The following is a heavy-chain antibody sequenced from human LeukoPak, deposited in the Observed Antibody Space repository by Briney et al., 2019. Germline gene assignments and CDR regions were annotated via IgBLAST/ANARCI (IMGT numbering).Heavy chain of an antibody. CDR3: ARINYGDYGYFDY. CDR2: IYPSGST. J-gene: IGHJ4*02. Sequence: PSETLSLTCAVYGGSFSGNYWTWIRQPPGKGLEWIGEIYPSGSTDYNASLKSRVTISVDTSKKQFSLKLTSVTVADTAVYYCARINYGDYGYFDYWGQGTLVTVSS. CDR1: GGSFSGNY. D-gene: IGHD4-17*01. V-gene: IGHV4-34*01.